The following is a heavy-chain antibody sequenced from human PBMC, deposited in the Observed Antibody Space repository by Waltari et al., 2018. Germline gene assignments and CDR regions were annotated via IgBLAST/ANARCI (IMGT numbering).Heavy chain of an antibody. D-gene: IGHD3-3*02. Sequence: EVQLVESGGGLVKPGGSLRLSCAASGFTFSSYSMNWVRQAPGKGLEWVSSISSSSSYIYYADSVKGRFTISRDNAKNSLYLQMNSLRAEDTAVYYCARDLSIQGPPDYWCQGTLVTVSS. V-gene: IGHV3-21*01. CDR2: ISSSSSYI. CDR1: GFTFSSYS. CDR3: ARDLSIQGPPDY. J-gene: IGHJ4*02.